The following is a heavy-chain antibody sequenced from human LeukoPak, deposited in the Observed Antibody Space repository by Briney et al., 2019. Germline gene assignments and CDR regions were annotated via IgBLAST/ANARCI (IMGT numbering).Heavy chain of an antibody. D-gene: IGHD1-20*01. CDR2: INHSGST. J-gene: IGHJ4*02. CDR1: GGSFSGYY. Sequence: SETLSLTCAVYGGSFSGYYWSWIRQPPGKGLEWIGEINHSGSTNYNPSLKSRVTISVDTSKNQFSLKLSSVTAADTAVYYCARALMYNWNPKGFDYWGQGTLVTVSS. V-gene: IGHV4-34*01. CDR3: ARALMYNWNPKGFDY.